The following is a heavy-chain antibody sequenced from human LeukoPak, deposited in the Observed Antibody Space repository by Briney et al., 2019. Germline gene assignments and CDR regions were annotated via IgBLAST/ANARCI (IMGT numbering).Heavy chain of an antibody. J-gene: IGHJ4*02. CDR2: IHSDGSTT. CDR3: ARDRDSRGYSHFDY. V-gene: IGHV3-74*01. D-gene: IGHD3-22*01. CDR1: GFTFSTFW. Sequence: GGSLRLSCATSGFTFSTFWMHWVRQVPGKGLVWVSRIHSDGSTTNYADLAKGRFTISRNNAKNTLYLQMNSLRAEDTAVYYCARDRDSRGYSHFDYWGQGTLVTVSP.